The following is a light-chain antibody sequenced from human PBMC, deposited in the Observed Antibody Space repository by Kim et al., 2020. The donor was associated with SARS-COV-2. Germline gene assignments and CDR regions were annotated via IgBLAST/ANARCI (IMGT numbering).Light chain of an antibody. CDR2: GAS. CDR3: QQYNNWRA. V-gene: IGKV3-15*01. Sequence: EIVMTQSPATLSVSPGERATLSCRASQSISTNLAWYQQKPGQAPRVLIYGASTRATGIPARFSGSGSGTDFTLTISSLQSEDFAVYYCQQYNNWRAFGQGTRLEIK. CDR1: QSISTN. J-gene: IGKJ5*01.